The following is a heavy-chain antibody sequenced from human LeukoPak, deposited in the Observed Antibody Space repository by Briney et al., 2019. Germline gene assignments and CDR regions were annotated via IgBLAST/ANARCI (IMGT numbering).Heavy chain of an antibody. J-gene: IGHJ4*02. CDR3: ARGRDYYDSSGYYYAPDNDFDY. V-gene: IGHV4-34*01. CDR1: GGSFSGYY. Sequence: PSETLSLTCAVYGGSFSGYYWSWIRQPPGKGLEWIGEINHSGSTNYNPSLKSRVTISVDTSKNQFSLKLSSVTTADTAVYYCARGRDYYDSSGYYYAPDNDFDYWGQGTLVTVSS. D-gene: IGHD3-22*01. CDR2: INHSGST.